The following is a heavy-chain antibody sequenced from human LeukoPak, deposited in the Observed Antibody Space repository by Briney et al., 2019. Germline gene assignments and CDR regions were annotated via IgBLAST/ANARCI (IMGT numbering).Heavy chain of an antibody. CDR1: GFTFTSHD. CDR3: ARGRHYYDSSGFPSGDY. V-gene: IGHV1-8*01. D-gene: IGHD3-22*01. Sequence: GASVKVSCKASGFTFTSHDYNWVRQATGQGLEWMGWMNPNSGNTGYAQKFQGRVTMTRDTSITTVYMELSSLTSEDTAVYYCARGRHYYDSSGFPSGDYWGQGTLVTVSS. CDR2: MNPNSGNT. J-gene: IGHJ4*02.